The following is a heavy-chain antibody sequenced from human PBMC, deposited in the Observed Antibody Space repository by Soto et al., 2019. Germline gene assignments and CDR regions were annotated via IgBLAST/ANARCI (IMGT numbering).Heavy chain of an antibody. D-gene: IGHD6-19*01. V-gene: IGHV3-23*01. CDR3: AKDQGDSSGWPNYYFDY. J-gene: IGHJ4*02. Sequence: GGSLRLSCAASGFTFSSYTMSWVRQAPGKGLEWVSAISGSGGSTYYADSVKGRFTISRDNSKNTLYLQMNSLRAEDTAVYYCAKDQGDSSGWPNYYFDYWGQGTLVTVSS. CDR2: ISGSGGST. CDR1: GFTFSSYT.